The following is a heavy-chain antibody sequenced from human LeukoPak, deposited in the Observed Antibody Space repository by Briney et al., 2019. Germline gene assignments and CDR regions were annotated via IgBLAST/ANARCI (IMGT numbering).Heavy chain of an antibody. J-gene: IGHJ4*02. Sequence: GGSLRLSCAASGLTFSSYWMSWVRQAPGKGLEWAANIKQDGSEKYYVDSVKGRFTISRDNAKNSLYLQMNSLRAEDTAVYYCARVNINNWHSCDYWGQGTLVTVSS. V-gene: IGHV3-7*03. CDR2: IKQDGSEK. D-gene: IGHD1-1*01. CDR1: GLTFSSYW. CDR3: ARVNINNWHSCDY.